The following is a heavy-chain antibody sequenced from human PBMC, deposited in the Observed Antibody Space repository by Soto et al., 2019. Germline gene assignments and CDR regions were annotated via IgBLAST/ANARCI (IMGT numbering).Heavy chain of an antibody. CDR3: ARMANVKYYYGSGTIKDGGY. J-gene: IGHJ4*02. D-gene: IGHD3-10*01. Sequence: QVQLVESGGGVVQPGRSLRLSCAASGFTFSSYAMHWVRQAPGKGLEWVAVISYDGSNKYYADSVKGRFTISRDNSKNTLYLQMNSLRAEDTAVYYCARMANVKYYYGSGTIKDGGYWGQGTLVTVSS. V-gene: IGHV3-30-3*01. CDR2: ISYDGSNK. CDR1: GFTFSSYA.